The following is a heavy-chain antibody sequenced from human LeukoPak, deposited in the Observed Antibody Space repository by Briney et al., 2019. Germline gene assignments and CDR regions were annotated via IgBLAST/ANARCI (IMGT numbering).Heavy chain of an antibody. CDR2: ISSSSSYI. V-gene: IGHV3-21*01. J-gene: IGHJ6*02. CDR3: ARDGIVVVTAIPAYYYYGMDV. Sequence: GGSLRLSCAASGFTFNSYSMNWVRQAPGKGLEWVSSISSSSSYIYYADSVKGRFTISRDNAKNSLYLQMNSLRAEDTAVYYCARDGIVVVTAIPAYYYYGMDVWGQGTTVTVSS. D-gene: IGHD2-21*02. CDR1: GFTFNSYS.